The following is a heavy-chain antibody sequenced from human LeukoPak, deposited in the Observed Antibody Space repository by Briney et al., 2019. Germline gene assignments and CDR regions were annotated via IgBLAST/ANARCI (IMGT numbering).Heavy chain of an antibody. CDR2: ISSSSSTI. CDR3: ARDLGYCSSTSCYRDWNWFDP. Sequence: GGSLRLSCAASGLTFSSYSMNWVRPAPGKGLEGVSYISSSSSTIYYADSVKGRFTIPRDNAKNSLYLQMNGLRAEDTAVYYCARDLGYCSSTSCYRDWNWFDPWGQGTLVTVSS. J-gene: IGHJ5*02. V-gene: IGHV3-48*01. D-gene: IGHD2-2*02. CDR1: GLTFSSYS.